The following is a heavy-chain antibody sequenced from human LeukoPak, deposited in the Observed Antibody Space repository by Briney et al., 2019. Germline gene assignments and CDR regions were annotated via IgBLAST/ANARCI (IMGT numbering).Heavy chain of an antibody. CDR2: ITADGGGT. D-gene: IGHD1-26*01. CDR3: VRRAGGEVQYYYDY. J-gene: IGHJ4*02. Sequence: GGSLRLSCSASGFTFSTYAIHWVRQAPGKGPELVSGITADGGGTYYADLVKGRFTISRDNSKNTVSLQMSSLRAEDTAVYHCVRRAGGEVQYYYDYWGQGTLVTVSS. CDR1: GFTFSTYA. V-gene: IGHV3-64D*09.